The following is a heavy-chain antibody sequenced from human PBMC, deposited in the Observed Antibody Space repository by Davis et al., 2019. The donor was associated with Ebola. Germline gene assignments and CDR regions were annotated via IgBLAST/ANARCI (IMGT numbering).Heavy chain of an antibody. D-gene: IGHD5-18*01. CDR3: AKDVDTAMVFDYYYGMDV. CDR2: IRYDGSNK. Sequence: PGGSLRLSCAASGFTFSSYGMHWVRQAPGKGLEWVAFIRYDGSNKYYADSVKGRFTISRDNSKNTLYLQMNSLRAEDTAVYYCAKDVDTAMVFDYYYGMDVWGQGTTVTVSS. CDR1: GFTFSSYG. V-gene: IGHV3-30*02. J-gene: IGHJ6*02.